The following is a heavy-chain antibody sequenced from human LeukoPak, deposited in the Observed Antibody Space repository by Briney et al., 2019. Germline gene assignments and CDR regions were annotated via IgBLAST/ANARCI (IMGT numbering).Heavy chain of an antibody. V-gene: IGHV1-69*13. J-gene: IGHJ4*02. CDR2: IIPIFGTA. D-gene: IGHD6-13*01. Sequence: ASVKVSCKASGGTFSSYAISWVRQAPGQGLEWMGGIIPIFGTANYAQKFQGRVTITADDSTSTAYMELSSLRSEDTAVYYCARGDIAAAGTIDYWGQGTLVTVSS. CDR1: GGTFSSYA. CDR3: ARGDIAAAGTIDY.